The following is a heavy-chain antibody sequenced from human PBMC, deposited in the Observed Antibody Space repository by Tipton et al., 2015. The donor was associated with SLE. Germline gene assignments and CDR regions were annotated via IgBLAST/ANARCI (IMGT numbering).Heavy chain of an antibody. Sequence: LSLTCAVSGGSVSGGGYSWSWIRQPPGKGLEWIGNIFHSGSTYYSPSLKSRVIMSVDRFKNQFSLNLTSVTAADTAVYYCARLYPMSTFDVWGRGALVTVSS. CDR2: IFHSGST. J-gene: IGHJ2*01. D-gene: IGHD2/OR15-2a*01. CDR1: GGSVSGGGYS. V-gene: IGHV4-30-2*01. CDR3: ARLYPMSTFDV.